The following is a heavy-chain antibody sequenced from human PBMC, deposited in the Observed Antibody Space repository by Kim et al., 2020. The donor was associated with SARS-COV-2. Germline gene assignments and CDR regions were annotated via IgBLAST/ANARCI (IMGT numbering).Heavy chain of an antibody. Sequence: SLKSRVTISVDTSKNQFSLKLSSVTAADTAVYYCARGASQVVVAATCFDYWGQGTLVTVSS. J-gene: IGHJ4*02. D-gene: IGHD2-15*01. CDR3: ARGASQVVVAATCFDY. V-gene: IGHV4-34*01.